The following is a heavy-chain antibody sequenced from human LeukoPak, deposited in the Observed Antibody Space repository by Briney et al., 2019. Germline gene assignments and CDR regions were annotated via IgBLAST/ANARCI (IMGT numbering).Heavy chain of an antibody. CDR3: ARVSDFWSRSY. V-gene: IGHV4-30-2*01. Sequence: SETLSLTCTVSGGSISSGGYYWSWIRQPPGKGLEWIGYIYHSGSTYYNPSLKGRVTISVDRSKNQFSLKLSSVTAADTAVYYCARVSDFWSRSYWGQGTLVTVSS. CDR1: GGSISSGGYY. CDR2: IYHSGST. D-gene: IGHD3-3*01. J-gene: IGHJ4*02.